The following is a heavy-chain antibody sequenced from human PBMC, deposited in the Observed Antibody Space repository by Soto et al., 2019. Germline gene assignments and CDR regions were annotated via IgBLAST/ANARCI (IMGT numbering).Heavy chain of an antibody. CDR3: ARPALLITTFDY. V-gene: IGHV3-33*01. J-gene: IGHJ4*02. Sequence: QERLVESGGGVVQPGRSLRLSCAASGFTFRDYAMHWVRQAPGKGLEWVAVIWHDGTNKYYADSVKGRFTISRDNSKNTLYLQMNSLRAEDTAVYYCARPALLITTFDYWGQGTLVTVSS. CDR2: IWHDGTNK. D-gene: IGHD4-4*01. CDR1: GFTFRDYA.